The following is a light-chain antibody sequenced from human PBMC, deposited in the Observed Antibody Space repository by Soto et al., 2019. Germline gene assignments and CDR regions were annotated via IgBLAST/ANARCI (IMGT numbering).Light chain of an antibody. V-gene: IGKV3-20*01. CDR1: QSVSSNY. Sequence: ENVLTQSPGTLSLSPGERATLSCRASQSVSSNYVAWYQQKPGQAPRLLVYGASSRATGIPDRFSGRGSGTDFTLTISRLEPEDFAVYYCQQYGSSRWTFGQGTKVDIK. CDR3: QQYGSSRWT. CDR2: GAS. J-gene: IGKJ1*01.